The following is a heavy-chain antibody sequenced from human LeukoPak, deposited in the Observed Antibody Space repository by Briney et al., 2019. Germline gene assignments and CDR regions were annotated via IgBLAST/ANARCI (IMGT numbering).Heavy chain of an antibody. CDR2: IWYDGSNK. CDR1: GFTFSSYG. CDR3: ARDLRSTGSYFVLGY. Sequence: GGSLRLSCAASGFTFSSYGMHWVRQAPGKGLEWVAVIWYDGSNKYYADSVKGRFTISRDNSKNTLYLQMNSLRAEDTAVYYCARDLRSTGSYFVLGYWGQGTLVTVSS. J-gene: IGHJ4*02. D-gene: IGHD1-26*01. V-gene: IGHV3-33*01.